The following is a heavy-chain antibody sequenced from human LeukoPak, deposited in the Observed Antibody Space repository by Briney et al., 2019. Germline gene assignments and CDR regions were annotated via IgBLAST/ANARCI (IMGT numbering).Heavy chain of an antibody. CDR2: IYHSGST. CDR1: GYSISSGYY. CDR3: ARQTDYDFWSGYYTGSCWFDP. J-gene: IGHJ5*02. V-gene: IGHV4-38-2*01. Sequence: PSQTLSLTCAVSGYSISSGYYWGWIRQPPGKGLEWIGSIYHSGSTYYNPSLKSRVTISVDTSKNQFSLKLSSVTAADTAVYYCARQTDYDFWSGYYTGSCWFDPWGQGTLVTVSS. D-gene: IGHD3/OR15-3a*01.